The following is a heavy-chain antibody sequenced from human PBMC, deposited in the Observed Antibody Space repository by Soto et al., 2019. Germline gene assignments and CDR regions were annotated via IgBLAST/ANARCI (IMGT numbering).Heavy chain of an antibody. D-gene: IGHD3-10*01. Sequence: QVQLVQSGAEVKKPGASVKVSCKASGYTFTSYGISWVREAPGQGLEWMGWISAYNGNTNYAQKLQARVTITKDKTKGKAYMELRSLRSDDTAVYYCASEVTMVRGVIITTHTILDYWGQGNLVTVAS. CDR3: ASEVTMVRGVIITTHTILDY. CDR2: ISAYNGNT. J-gene: IGHJ4*02. CDR1: GYTFTSYG. V-gene: IGHV1-18*01.